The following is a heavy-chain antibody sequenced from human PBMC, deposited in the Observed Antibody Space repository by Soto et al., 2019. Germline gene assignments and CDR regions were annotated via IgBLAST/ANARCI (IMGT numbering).Heavy chain of an antibody. D-gene: IGHD1-1*01. J-gene: IGHJ6*03. V-gene: IGHV4-59*12. CDR3: ARARARPYYYYMDV. CDR1: GGSFSGYY. CDR2: IYYSGST. Sequence: PSETLSLTCAVYGGSFSGYYWSWIRQPPGKGLEWIGYIYYSGSTNYNPSLKSRVTISVDTSKNQFSLKLSSVTAADTAVYYCARARARPYYYYMDVWGKGTTVTVSS.